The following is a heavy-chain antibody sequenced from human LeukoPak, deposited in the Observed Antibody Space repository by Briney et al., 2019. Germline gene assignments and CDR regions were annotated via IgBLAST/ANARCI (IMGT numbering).Heavy chain of an antibody. Sequence: SETLSLTCAVSGGSITTTNWWSWVRQPPGKGLEWIGEVHLNGATNYNPSLESRFSMSIDKPNNHLSLEVTSVTAADTAMYYCTRESGAFSPFGFWGQGTLVAVSS. J-gene: IGHJ4*02. CDR3: TRESGAFSPFGF. V-gene: IGHV4-4*02. CDR1: GGSITTTNW. D-gene: IGHD1-26*01. CDR2: VHLNGAT.